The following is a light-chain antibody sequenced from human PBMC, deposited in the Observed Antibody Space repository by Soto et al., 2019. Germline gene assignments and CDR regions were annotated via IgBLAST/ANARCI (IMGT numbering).Light chain of an antibody. J-gene: IGKJ1*01. CDR1: HHVATN. CDR3: QQYTARPPWT. CDR2: GAS. Sequence: EIVMTQSPVTLSVSPGERATLSCRASHHVATNLAWYQQKPGQPRRLLIYGASTRATGVSARFSGSGSGTEFTLTISSLQSDDFAVYYCQQYTARPPWTFGQGTRV. V-gene: IGKV3-15*01.